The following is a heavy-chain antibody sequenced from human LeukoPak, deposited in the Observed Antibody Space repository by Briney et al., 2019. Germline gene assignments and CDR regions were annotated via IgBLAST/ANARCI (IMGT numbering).Heavy chain of an antibody. CDR3: ALGGVFAVVPPGAFDI. V-gene: IGHV3-48*03. CDR1: GFTFSSYE. CDR2: ISSSGSTI. D-gene: IGHD3-3*01. Sequence: GGSLRLSCAASGFTFSSYEMNWVRQAPGKGLEWVSYISSSGSTIYYADSVKGRFTISRDNAKNSLYLQMNSLRAEDTAVYYCALGGVFAVVPPGAFDIWGQGTMVTVSS. J-gene: IGHJ3*02.